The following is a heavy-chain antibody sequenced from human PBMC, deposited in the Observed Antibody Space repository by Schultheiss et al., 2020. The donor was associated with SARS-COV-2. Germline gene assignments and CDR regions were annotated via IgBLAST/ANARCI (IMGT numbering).Heavy chain of an antibody. J-gene: IGHJ4*02. D-gene: IGHD2-15*01. CDR2: IYPGDSDT. CDR1: GYSFTSYW. Sequence: GESLKISCKGSGYSFTSYWIGWVRQMPGKGLEWMGIIYPGDSDTRYSPSFQGQVTISADKSISTAYLQWSSLKAADTAMYYCARRPRGVVVAAGGFDYWGQGTLVTVSS. CDR3: ARRPRGVVVAAGGFDY. V-gene: IGHV5-51*01.